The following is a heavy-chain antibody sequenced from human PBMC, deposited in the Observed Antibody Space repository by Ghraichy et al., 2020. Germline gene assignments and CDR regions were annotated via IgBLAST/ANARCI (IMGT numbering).Heavy chain of an antibody. D-gene: IGHD6-19*01. CDR2: ISSSGSNT. CDR1: GFTFSSYG. V-gene: IGHV3-23*03. J-gene: IGHJ4*02. Sequence: GGSLRLSCAASGFTFSSYGMTWVRQAPGKRLEWVSFISSSGSNTYYVDSVKGRFTISRDNLKKPLYLQMNSLRVEDTAIKYCAKGYSSGWYDFDYWGQGTLV. CDR3: AKGYSSGWYDFDY.